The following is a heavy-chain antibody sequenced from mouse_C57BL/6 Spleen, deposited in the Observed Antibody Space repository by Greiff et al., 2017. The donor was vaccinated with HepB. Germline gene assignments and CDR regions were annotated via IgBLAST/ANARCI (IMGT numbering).Heavy chain of an antibody. J-gene: IGHJ2*01. CDR3: AVPHYDGRFDY. D-gene: IGHD1-2*01. Sequence: VQLKESGPELVKPGASVKISCKASGYSFTGYYMNWVKQSPEKSLEWIGEINPSTGGTTYNQKFKAKATLTVDKSSSTAYMQLKSLTSEDSAVYYCAVPHYDGRFDYWGQGTTLTVSS. CDR2: INPSTGGT. CDR1: GYSFTGYY. V-gene: IGHV1-42*01.